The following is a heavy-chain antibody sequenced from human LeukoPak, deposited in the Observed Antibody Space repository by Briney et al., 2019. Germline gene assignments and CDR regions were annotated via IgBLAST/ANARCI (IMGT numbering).Heavy chain of an antibody. V-gene: IGHV4-34*01. Sequence: SETLSLTCAVYGGSFSGYYWSWIRQPPGKGLGWIGEINHSGSTNYNPSLKSRVTISVDTSKNQFSLKLSSVTAADTAVYYCARGSLITLAYCGGDCYPPRPYYFDYWGQGTLVTVSS. CDR1: GGSFSGYY. D-gene: IGHD2-21*02. CDR2: INHSGST. CDR3: ARGSLITLAYCGGDCYPPRPYYFDY. J-gene: IGHJ4*02.